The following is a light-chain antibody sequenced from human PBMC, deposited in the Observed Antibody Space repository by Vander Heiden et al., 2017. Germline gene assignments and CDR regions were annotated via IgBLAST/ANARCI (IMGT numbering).Light chain of an antibody. CDR2: AAS. J-gene: IGKJ1*01. V-gene: IGKV1-39*01. CDR1: QSISSY. CDR3: QQRDSTPIA. Sequence: DSQMTQSPSSLSASVGDRVTITCRASQSISSYLNWYQQKPGKAPKLLIYAASSLESGVPSRFSGSGSGTDFTLTISRLQPEDFATYYCQQRDSTPIAFGQGTKVEIK.